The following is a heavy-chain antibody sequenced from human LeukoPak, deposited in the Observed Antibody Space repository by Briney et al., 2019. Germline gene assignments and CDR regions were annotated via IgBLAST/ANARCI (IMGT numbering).Heavy chain of an antibody. D-gene: IGHD5-12*01. CDR1: GGSISSDIYY. CDR3: ARVVYSGYDFRGAMDV. J-gene: IGHJ6*03. Sequence: SETLSLTCTVSGGSISSDIYYWAWIRQPPGKGLEWIGYIYYTGSTNHNPSLKSRVTISVDTSKNQFSLKLSSVTAADTAVYYCARVVYSGYDFRGAMDVWGKGTTVTVSS. CDR2: IYYTGST. V-gene: IGHV4-61*01.